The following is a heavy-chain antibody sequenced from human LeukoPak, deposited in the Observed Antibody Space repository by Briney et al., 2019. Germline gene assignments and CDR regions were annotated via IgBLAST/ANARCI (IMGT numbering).Heavy chain of an antibody. D-gene: IGHD5-12*01. CDR3: AHSSGGCDPQYNWFDP. CDR1: GFSLSTSGVG. Sequence: SGPTLVKPTQTLTLTCTFSGFSLSTSGVGVGWIRQPPGKALEWLALIYWDDDKRYSPSLKSRLTITKDTSKNQVVLTMTNMDPVDTATYYCAHSSGGCDPQYNWFDPWGQGTLVTVSS. J-gene: IGHJ5*02. V-gene: IGHV2-5*02. CDR2: IYWDDDK.